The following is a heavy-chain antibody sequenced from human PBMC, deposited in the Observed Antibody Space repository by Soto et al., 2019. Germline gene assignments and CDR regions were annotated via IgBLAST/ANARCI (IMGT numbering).Heavy chain of an antibody. CDR2: ISWNSGSI. CDR3: AKDRGAGTSLGYYYYYGMDV. J-gene: IGHJ6*02. D-gene: IGHD1-1*01. V-gene: IGHV3-9*01. CDR1: GFTFDDYA. Sequence: HPGGSLRLSCAASGFTFDDYAMHWVRQAPGKGLEWVSGISWNSGSIGYADSVKGRFTISRDNAKNSLYLQMNSLRAEDTALYYCAKDRGAGTSLGYYYYYGMDVWGQGTTVTVSS.